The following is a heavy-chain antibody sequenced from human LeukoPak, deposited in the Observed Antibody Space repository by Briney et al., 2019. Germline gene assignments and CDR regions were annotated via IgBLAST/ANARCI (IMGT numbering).Heavy chain of an antibody. J-gene: IGHJ4*02. CDR2: ISAYNGNT. D-gene: IGHD3-22*01. V-gene: IGHV1-18*01. Sequence: ASVKVSCKASGYTLTSYGISWVRQAPGQGLEWMGWISAYNGNTNYAQKLQGRVTMTTDTSTSTAYMELRSLRSDDTAVYCCARDEGYYDSSDYWGQGTLVTVSS. CDR3: ARDEGYYDSSDY. CDR1: GYTLTSYG.